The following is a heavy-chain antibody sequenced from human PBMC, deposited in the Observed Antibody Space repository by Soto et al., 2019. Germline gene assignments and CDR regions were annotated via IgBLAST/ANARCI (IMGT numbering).Heavy chain of an antibody. V-gene: IGHV3-23*01. J-gene: IGHJ4*02. CDR2: ISGSGGST. CDR3: AKALRRWLQAIYYLDY. Sequence: AGSLRLSCAASEFTFSSDAMCWFRQAPGKRLEWASPISGSGGSTYYADSVKARVTICRDNSKTTLHLEMNSLRAEDTAVYYCAKALRRWLQAIYYLDYWGQGNVGTVSS. D-gene: IGHD5-12*01. CDR1: EFTFSSDA.